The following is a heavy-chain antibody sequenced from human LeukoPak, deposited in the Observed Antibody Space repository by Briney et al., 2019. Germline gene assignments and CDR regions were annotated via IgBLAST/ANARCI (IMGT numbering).Heavy chain of an antibody. CDR1: GGTFSSYA. CDR2: IIPIFGTA. V-gene: IGHV1-69*13. J-gene: IGHJ5*02. CDR3: ARGGYCSGGSCYSNWFDP. Sequence: SVKVSCKASGGTFSSYAISWVRRAPGQGLEWMGGIIPIFGTANYAQKFQGRVTITADESTSTAYMELSSLRSEDTAVYYCARGGYCSGGSCYSNWFDPWGQGTLVTVSS. D-gene: IGHD2-15*01.